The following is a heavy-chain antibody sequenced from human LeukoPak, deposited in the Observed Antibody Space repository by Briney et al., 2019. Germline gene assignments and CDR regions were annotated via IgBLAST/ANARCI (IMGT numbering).Heavy chain of an antibody. CDR1: GGTFSSYA. CDR2: IIPIFGTA. D-gene: IGHD3-3*01. CDR3: ARDGEGYDFWSGYPLYWYFDL. Sequence: SVKVSCKAYGGTFSSYAISWVRQAPGQGLEWMGGIIPIFGTANYAQTFQGRVTITTDESTSTAYMELSSLRTEDTAVYYCARDGEGYDFWSGYPLYWYFDLWGRGTLVTVSS. V-gene: IGHV1-69*05. J-gene: IGHJ2*01.